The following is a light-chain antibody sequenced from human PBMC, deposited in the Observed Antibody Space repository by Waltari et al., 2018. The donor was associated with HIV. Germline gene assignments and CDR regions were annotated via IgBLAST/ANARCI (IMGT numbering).Light chain of an antibody. V-gene: IGLV1-51*01. Sequence: QSVLTQPPSVSAAPGQKVTISCSGSSSNIGSNYVSWYQQLPGTAPKLLIYDNNKRPSGIPDRFSGSKSDTSATLGITGLQTGDEADYYCGTWDSSLSAYVVFGGGTKLTVL. J-gene: IGLJ2*01. CDR3: GTWDSSLSAYVV. CDR2: DNN. CDR1: SSNIGSNY.